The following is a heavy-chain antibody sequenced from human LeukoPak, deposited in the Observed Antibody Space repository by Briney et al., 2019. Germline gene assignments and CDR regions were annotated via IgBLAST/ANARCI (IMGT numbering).Heavy chain of an antibody. V-gene: IGHV3-23*01. D-gene: IGHD5-18*01. CDR3: ASPTSYGYLVYYFDY. CDR2: ISGSGGST. CDR1: GFTFSSYA. Sequence: PGGSLRLSCAASGFTFSSYAMSWVRQAPGKGLEWVSAISGSGGSTYYADSVKGRLTISRDNSKNTLYLQMNSLRAEDTAVYYCASPTSYGYLVYYFDYWGQGTLVTVSS. J-gene: IGHJ4*02.